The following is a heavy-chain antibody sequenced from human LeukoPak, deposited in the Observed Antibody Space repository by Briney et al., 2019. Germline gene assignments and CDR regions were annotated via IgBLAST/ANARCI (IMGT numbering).Heavy chain of an antibody. CDR3: ARQTGHRGYSYLEAFDI. J-gene: IGHJ3*02. D-gene: IGHD5-18*01. Sequence: EASVKVSCKASGGTFSSYAIRWVRQAPGQGLEWMGRIIPIFGTANYARKFQGRVTITTDESTSTAYMELSSLRSEDTAVYYCARQTGHRGYSYLEAFDIWGQGTMVTVSS. CDR2: IIPIFGTA. CDR1: GGTFSSYA. V-gene: IGHV1-69*05.